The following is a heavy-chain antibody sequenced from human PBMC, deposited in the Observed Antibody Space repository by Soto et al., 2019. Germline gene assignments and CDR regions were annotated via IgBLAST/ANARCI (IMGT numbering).Heavy chain of an antibody. V-gene: IGHV2-26*01. CDR2: ILSDNER. CDR3: VRVNADSYQFCYGMDV. Sequence: QVTLKESGPLLVKPTENLTLTCTVSGFSLTTCRMGVRWIRQSPGKSLNWLAHILSDNERSYSTSMQGRLTISKDSSGSQVVLSMTNMDPVDSGTYYCVRVNADSYQFCYGMDVWRHGHNVTVSS. J-gene: IGHJ6*02. CDR1: GFSLTTCRMG. D-gene: IGHD4-17*01.